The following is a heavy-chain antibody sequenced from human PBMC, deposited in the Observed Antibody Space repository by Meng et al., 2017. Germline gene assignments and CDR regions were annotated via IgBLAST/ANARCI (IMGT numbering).Heavy chain of an antibody. CDR1: GFTFSSYG. Sequence: GESLKISCAASGFTFSSYGMHWVRQAPGKGLEWVAVIWYDGSTKYYADSVKGRFTISRDNSKNTLYLQMNSLRAEDTAVYYCARDRLWFGELSGFDYWGQGTLVTVSS. V-gene: IGHV3-33*01. D-gene: IGHD3-10*01. CDR3: ARDRLWFGELSGFDY. CDR2: IWYDGSTK. J-gene: IGHJ4*02.